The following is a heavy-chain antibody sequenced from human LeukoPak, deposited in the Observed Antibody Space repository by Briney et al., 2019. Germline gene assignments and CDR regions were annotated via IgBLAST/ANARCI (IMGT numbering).Heavy chain of an antibody. D-gene: IGHD6-13*01. CDR1: GYTFTGYH. CDR2: INPNSGGT. Sequence: ASVKVSCKASGYTFTGYHMHWVRQAPGQGLEWMGWINPNSGGTNYAQKFQGRVTMTRDTSISTAYMELSSLRSEDTAVYYCATDISIAAAGTAFDYWGQGTLVTVSS. J-gene: IGHJ4*02. V-gene: IGHV1-2*02. CDR3: ATDISIAAAGTAFDY.